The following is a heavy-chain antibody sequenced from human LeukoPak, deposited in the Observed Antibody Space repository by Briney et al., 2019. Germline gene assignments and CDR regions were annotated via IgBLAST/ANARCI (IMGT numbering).Heavy chain of an antibody. V-gene: IGHV4-30-2*01. Sequence: PSQTLSLTCAVSGGSISSGGYSWSWIRQPPGKGLEWIGYIYHSGSTYYNPSLKSRVTISVDRSKNQFSLKLSSVTAADTAVYYCARDPHPHIVGATTFDYWGQGTLVTVSS. CDR2: IYHSGST. J-gene: IGHJ4*02. CDR1: GGSISSGGYS. D-gene: IGHD1-26*01. CDR3: ARDPHPHIVGATTFDY.